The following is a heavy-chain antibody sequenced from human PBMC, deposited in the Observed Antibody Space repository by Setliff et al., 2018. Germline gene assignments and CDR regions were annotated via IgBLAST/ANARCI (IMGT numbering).Heavy chain of an antibody. CDR3: ARLNYDILTGYYGSPYYYGMDV. D-gene: IGHD3-9*01. CDR2: IGHTGSI. Sequence: SETLSLTCTVSGYSISSGYIWGWIRQPPGKGLEWVGNIGHTGSINYNPSLKSRVTISVDTSKNQFSLKLSSVTAADTAVYYCARLNYDILTGYYGSPYYYGMDVWGQGTTVTVSS. J-gene: IGHJ6*02. CDR1: GYSISSGYI. V-gene: IGHV4-38-2*02.